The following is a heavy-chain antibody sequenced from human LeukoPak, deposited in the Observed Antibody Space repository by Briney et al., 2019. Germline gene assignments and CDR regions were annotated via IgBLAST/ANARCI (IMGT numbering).Heavy chain of an antibody. Sequence: SLKPSCKASGGTPSSYPTSWVRHATRQGREWMGGSIPIVGTANYAQRFQGRVTITADESTSTAYMELSSLRSEDTAVYYCARDYRSSSWDKECIWFDPWGQGALVTVSS. J-gene: IGHJ5*02. V-gene: IGHV1-69*01. CDR2: SIPIVGTA. D-gene: IGHD6-13*01. CDR3: ARDYRSSSWDKECIWFDP. CDR1: GGTPSSYP.